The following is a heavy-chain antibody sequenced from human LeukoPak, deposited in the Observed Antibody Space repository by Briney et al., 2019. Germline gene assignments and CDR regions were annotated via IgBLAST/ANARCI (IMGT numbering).Heavy chain of an antibody. J-gene: IGHJ4*02. CDR3: AREGSNSGWYYFDY. CDR1: GYTFTSYG. Sequence: ASVKVSCKASGYTFTSYGINWGRQAPGQGLEWMGRISAYNGNTNFAQKLQGRVTMTTDTSTSTAYMEVRSLRSDDTAVYYCAREGSNSGWYYFDYWGQGTLVTVSS. V-gene: IGHV1-18*01. CDR2: ISAYNGNT. D-gene: IGHD6-19*01.